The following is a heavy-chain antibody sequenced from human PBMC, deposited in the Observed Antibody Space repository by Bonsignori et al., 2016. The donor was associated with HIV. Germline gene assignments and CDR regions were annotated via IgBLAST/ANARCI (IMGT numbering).Heavy chain of an antibody. CDR2: IRSEAFGGTA. Sequence: WIRQPPGKGPECIGFIRSEAFGGTAEYAASVRGRFAISRDDSRSIAYLQMDSLRSEDTAVYYCSRVGGIIAIVGVADHYMDVWGKGTTVTVSS. J-gene: IGHJ6*03. D-gene: IGHD3-3*01. V-gene: IGHV3-49*02. CDR3: SRVGGIIAIVGVADHYMDV.